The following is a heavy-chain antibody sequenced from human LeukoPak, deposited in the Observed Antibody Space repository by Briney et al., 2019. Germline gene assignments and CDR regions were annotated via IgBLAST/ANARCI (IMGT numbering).Heavy chain of an antibody. CDR1: GDSVSSNSPT. CDR2: TYYRSKWYS. Sequence: SQTLSLTCAISGDSVSSNSPTWIWIRQSPSRGLEWLGRTYYRSKWYSDYAESMKSRISINADTSKNQFSLQLNSVTPEDTAVYYWARADRGNAMYVWGQGTTGTVS. J-gene: IGHJ6*02. CDR3: ARADRGNAMYV. V-gene: IGHV6-1*01.